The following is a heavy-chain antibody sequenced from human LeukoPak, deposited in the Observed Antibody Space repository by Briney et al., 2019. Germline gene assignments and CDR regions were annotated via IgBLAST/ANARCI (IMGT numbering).Heavy chain of an antibody. D-gene: IGHD2-2*01. CDR3: ARDKSNRSRAFDY. CDR1: GGSFSSYY. CDR2: IYYSGST. J-gene: IGHJ4*02. V-gene: IGHV4-59*01. Sequence: PSETLSLTCAVYGGSFSSYYWSWVRQPPGKGLEWIGYIYYSGSTNYNPSLKSRVTISVDTSKNQFSLKLSSVTAADTAVYYCARDKSNRSRAFDYWGQGTLVTVSS.